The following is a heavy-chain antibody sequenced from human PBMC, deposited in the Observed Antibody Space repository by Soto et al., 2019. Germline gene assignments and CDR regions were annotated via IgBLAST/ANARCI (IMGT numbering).Heavy chain of an antibody. J-gene: IGHJ4*02. D-gene: IGHD3-10*01. CDR2: MNPNSGNT. CDR3: ARAHHDMVRGVIPDY. Sequence: QVQLVQSGAEVKKPGASVKVSCKASGYTFTSYDINWVRQATGQGLEWMGWMNPNSGNTGYAQKYEGRRTMTSNTSISTAYMELSSLSSEDRAVYYCARAHHDMVRGVIPDYWGQGTLVTVSS. V-gene: IGHV1-8*01. CDR1: GYTFTSYD.